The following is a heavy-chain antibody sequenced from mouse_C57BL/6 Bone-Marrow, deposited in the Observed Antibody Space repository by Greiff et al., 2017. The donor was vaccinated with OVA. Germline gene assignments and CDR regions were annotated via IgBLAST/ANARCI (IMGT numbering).Heavy chain of an antibody. V-gene: IGHV3-1*01. Sequence: VQLKESGPGMVKPSQSLSLTCTVTGYSITSGYDWHWIRHFPGNKLEWMGYISYSGSTNYNPSLKSRIAITHDTSKNHFFLKLNSVTTEDTATYYCARELRFYCFDYWGQGTTLTVSS. CDR2: ISYSGST. D-gene: IGHD1-1*01. CDR3: ARELRFYCFDY. J-gene: IGHJ2*01. CDR1: GYSITSGYD.